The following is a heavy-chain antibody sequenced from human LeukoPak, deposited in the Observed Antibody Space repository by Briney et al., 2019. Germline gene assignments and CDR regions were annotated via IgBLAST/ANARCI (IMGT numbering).Heavy chain of an antibody. J-gene: IGHJ4*02. CDR2: IYPRDGST. Sequence: PGASVKVSCKASGYTFTSNYIHWVRQAPGQGLEWMGMIYPRDGSTSYAQKFQGRVTMTEDTSTDTAYMELSSLRSEDTAVYYCATQPRVATSGPFDYWGQGTLVTVSS. V-gene: IGHV1-46*01. CDR3: ATQPRVATSGPFDY. D-gene: IGHD5-12*01. CDR1: GYTFTSNY.